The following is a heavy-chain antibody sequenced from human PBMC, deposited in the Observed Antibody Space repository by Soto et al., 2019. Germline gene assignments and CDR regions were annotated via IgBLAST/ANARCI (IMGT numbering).Heavy chain of an antibody. V-gene: IGHV4-31*03. Sequence: QVQLQESGPGLVKPSQTLSLTCSVSGVSLTSGTYYWSWIRQHPGKGLEWIGYIFYSGSTDYNPSLKSRVNISVDTSKNQFSLKLSSVTAADTAVDYCASTGDFFDYWGQGTLVTVSS. J-gene: IGHJ4*02. CDR3: ASTGDFFDY. CDR1: GVSLTSGTYY. CDR2: IFYSGST.